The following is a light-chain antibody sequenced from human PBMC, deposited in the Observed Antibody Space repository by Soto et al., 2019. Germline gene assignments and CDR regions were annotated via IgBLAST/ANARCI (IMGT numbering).Light chain of an antibody. J-gene: IGKJ4*01. CDR2: GAS. CDR1: QHISSY. V-gene: IGKV1-9*01. CDR3: QQVHDYPIT. Sequence: DIQLTQSPSFRCASVGDRVTITCRSSQHISSYFAWSQQKPGKAPKVLIYGASTLQSGVPRMFGGSGSGTAFTLTISSLQPEDFANYFCQQVHDYPITFGGGTKEDIK.